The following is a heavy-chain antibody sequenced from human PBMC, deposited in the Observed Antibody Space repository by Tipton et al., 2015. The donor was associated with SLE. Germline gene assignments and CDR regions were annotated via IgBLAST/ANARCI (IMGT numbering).Heavy chain of an antibody. CDR3: ARGAWAAAGH. J-gene: IGHJ4*02. CDR1: GFTVSSHY. V-gene: IGHV3-66*01. CDR2: IYSGGST. D-gene: IGHD6-13*01. Sequence: SLRLSCAASGFTVSSHYMSWVRQAPGKGLEWVSVIYSGGSTYYTDSVKGRFTISRDNSKNTLYLQMNSLRAEDTAVNYCARGAWAAAGHWGQGTLVTVSS.